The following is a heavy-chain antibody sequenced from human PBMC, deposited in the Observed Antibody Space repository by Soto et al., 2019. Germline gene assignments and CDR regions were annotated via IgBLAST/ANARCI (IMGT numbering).Heavy chain of an antibody. CDR3: ARSLGVFGTVTLAFDI. D-gene: IGHD4-17*01. CDR2: IYYSGST. CDR1: GGSVSSGSYY. V-gene: IGHV4-61*01. J-gene: IGHJ3*02. Sequence: PXETLSLKCTVSGGSVSSGSYYWSWIRQPPGKGLEWIGYIYYSGSTNYNPSLKSRVTISVDTSKNQFSLKLSSVTAADTAVYYCARSLGVFGTVTLAFDIWGQGSMVTVSS.